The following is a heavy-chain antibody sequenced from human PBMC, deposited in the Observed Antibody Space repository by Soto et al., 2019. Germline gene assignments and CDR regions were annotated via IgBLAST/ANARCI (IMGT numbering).Heavy chain of an antibody. CDR2: IYNSGST. J-gene: IGHJ6*02. D-gene: IGHD3-10*01. CDR1: AGSISSYY. Sequence: QVQLQEPGPGLVKASETLSLTCTVSAGSISSYYWGWFRHSPGKGLEWIGYIYNSGSTNYNPSLKSRLTMSVDTSKNQFSLKLSSVTAADTAVYYCARIIRTLAWDGVDVWGQGTRVTV. CDR3: ARIIRTLAWDGVDV. V-gene: IGHV4-59*01.